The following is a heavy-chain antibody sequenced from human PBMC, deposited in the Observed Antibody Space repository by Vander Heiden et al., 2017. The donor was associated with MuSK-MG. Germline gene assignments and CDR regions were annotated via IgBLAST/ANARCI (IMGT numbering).Heavy chain of an antibody. D-gene: IGHD1-26*01. CDR2: SSSSSSYI. CDR1: GFTFSSYS. J-gene: IGHJ4*02. V-gene: IGHV3-21*01. CDR3: ARDLRGATGFDY. Sequence: EVQLVESGGGLVKRGGSLILSCAASGFTFSSYSMDWARQATGKGREWVSSSSSSSSYIYYADSVKGRFTISRDNAKNSLYLQMNSLRAEDNAVYYCARDLRGATGFDYWGQGTLVTVSS.